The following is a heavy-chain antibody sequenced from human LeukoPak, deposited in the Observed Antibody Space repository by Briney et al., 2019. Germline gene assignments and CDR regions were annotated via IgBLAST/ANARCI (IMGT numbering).Heavy chain of an antibody. CDR1: GGSIKSNY. Sequence: PSETLSLTCTVSGGSIKSNYWSWIRQPPGKGLEWIGYGYYSGTTNYNPSFKSRVTISLDTSKSQFSLKLRFVTTADTAVYYCAREGDPGSGYDYGNWLDPWGQGTLVTVSS. D-gene: IGHD5-12*01. V-gene: IGHV4-59*01. CDR3: AREGDPGSGYDYGNWLDP. J-gene: IGHJ5*02. CDR2: GYYSGTT.